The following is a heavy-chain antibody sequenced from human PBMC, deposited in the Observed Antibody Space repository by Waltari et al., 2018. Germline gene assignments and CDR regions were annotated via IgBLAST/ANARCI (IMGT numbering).Heavy chain of an antibody. CDR2: IYYTVHS. Sequence: QLQLQESGPGLVKPSETLSLTCTVSGGSVSTGTHYWGWIRQPPGKGLEWMGTIYYTVHSYDNPPLMRRTAMSVDTSRNQFSLKLTSVTAADAAVYYCARELAAGGATGYWGQGTLVTVSS. CDR3: ARELAAGGATGY. V-gene: IGHV4-39*02. J-gene: IGHJ4*02. D-gene: IGHD1-26*01. CDR1: GGSVSTGTHY.